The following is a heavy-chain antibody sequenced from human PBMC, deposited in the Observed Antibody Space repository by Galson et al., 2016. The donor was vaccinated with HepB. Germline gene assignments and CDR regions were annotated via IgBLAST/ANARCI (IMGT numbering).Heavy chain of an antibody. CDR3: TTLITIDVHADY. CDR1: GFTLTNAW. Sequence: SLRLSCAASGFTLTNAWMSWVRQAPGKGLEWIGLIRTKSEGGTTHHAASLKGRFTISRDDSKSTLHLQMNSLQTEDTAVYYCTTLITIDVHADYWGQGTLVTVSS. D-gene: IGHD3-9*01. V-gene: IGHV3-15*01. J-gene: IGHJ4*02. CDR2: IRTKSEGGTT.